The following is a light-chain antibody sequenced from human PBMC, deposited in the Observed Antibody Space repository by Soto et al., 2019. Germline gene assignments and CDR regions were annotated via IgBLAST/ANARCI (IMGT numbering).Light chain of an antibody. Sequence: QAVVTQPPSASGTPWQTIAISCSGGSSNIGSHTVNWYQQLPGTAPRLLIYSNTQRPSGVPDRFSGSKSGTSASLAISGLQSEYEGDYYCAAWDDSLNGVVFGGGTKLTVL. V-gene: IGLV1-44*01. CDR3: AAWDDSLNGVV. CDR1: SSNIGSHT. J-gene: IGLJ2*01. CDR2: SNT.